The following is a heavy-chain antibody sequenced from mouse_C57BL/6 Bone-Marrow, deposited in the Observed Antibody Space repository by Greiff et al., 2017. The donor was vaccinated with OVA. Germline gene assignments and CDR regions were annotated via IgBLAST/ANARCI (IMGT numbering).Heavy chain of an antibody. V-gene: IGHV1-55*01. CDR3: ATRIYYDYGEAY. J-gene: IGHJ3*01. CDR1: GYTFTSYW. Sequence: QVQLKQPGAELVKPGASVKMSCKASGYTFTSYWITWVKQRPGQGLEWIGDIYPGSGSTNYNEKFKSKATLTVDTSSSTAYMQLSSLTSEDSAVYYCATRIYYDYGEAYWGQGTLVTVSA. D-gene: IGHD2-4*01. CDR2: IYPGSGST.